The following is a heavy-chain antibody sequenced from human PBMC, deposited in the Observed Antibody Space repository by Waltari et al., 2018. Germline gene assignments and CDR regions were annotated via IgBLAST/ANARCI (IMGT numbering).Heavy chain of an antibody. J-gene: IGHJ3*02. CDR1: GGTFSTNP. CDR2: IIPIFGTA. CDR3: ARTRKYSSPGAFDI. D-gene: IGHD6-6*01. V-gene: IGHV1-69*13. Sequence: QVQLVQSGAEVKKPGSSVKVSCKASGGTFSTNPISWVRQAPGQGLEWMGRIIPIFGTANYAQKFQGRVTITADKSTDTAYMELSSLRSEDTAVYYCARTRKYSSPGAFDIWGQGTMVTVSS.